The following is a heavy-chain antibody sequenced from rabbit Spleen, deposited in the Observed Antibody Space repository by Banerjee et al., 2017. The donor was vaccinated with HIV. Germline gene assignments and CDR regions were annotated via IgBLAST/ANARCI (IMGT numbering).Heavy chain of an antibody. Sequence: QEQLVESGGGLVQPEGSLTLTCKASGFDFSSNAMCWVRQAPGKGPEWIACISAGSSGSTYYASWAKGRFTISKTSSTTVTLQMTSLTAADAATYFCARNYVNAFDPWGPGTLVTVS. CDR2: ISAGSSGST. D-gene: IGHD1-1*01. CDR3: ARNYVNAFDP. J-gene: IGHJ2*01. CDR1: GFDFSSNA. V-gene: IGHV1S45*01.